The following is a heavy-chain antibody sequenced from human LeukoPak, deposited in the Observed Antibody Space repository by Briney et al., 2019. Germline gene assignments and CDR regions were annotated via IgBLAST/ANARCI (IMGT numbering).Heavy chain of an antibody. CDR1: GFTFSSYA. D-gene: IGHD1-26*01. CDR3: ARGAKWAYYDY. V-gene: IGHV3-30-3*01. Sequence: PGGSLRLSCAASGFTFSSYAMHWVRQAPGKGLEWVAVISYDGSNKYYADSVKGRFTISRDNSKNTLYLHMNSLTAEDTAVYYCARGAKWAYYDYWGQGTLVTVSS. J-gene: IGHJ4*02. CDR2: ISYDGSNK.